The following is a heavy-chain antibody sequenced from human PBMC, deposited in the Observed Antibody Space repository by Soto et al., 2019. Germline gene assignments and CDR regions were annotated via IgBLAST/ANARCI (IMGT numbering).Heavy chain of an antibody. V-gene: IGHV3-21*01. CDR1: GFTFSSDG. Sequence: EVQLVESGGGLVKPGGSLRLSCAASGFTFSSDGMGWVRQAPGKGLEWVASISSSGSFMNYADSVKGRFTISRDNAKNSLYLQMRSLKDEDTAVYYCARDPPSGTTLDWFDSWGQGTLVTVSS. CDR2: ISSSGSFM. J-gene: IGHJ5*01. CDR3: ARDPPSGTTLDWFDS. D-gene: IGHD1-7*01.